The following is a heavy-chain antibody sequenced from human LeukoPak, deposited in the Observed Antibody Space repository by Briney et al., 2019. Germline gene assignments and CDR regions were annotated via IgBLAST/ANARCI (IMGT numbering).Heavy chain of an antibody. J-gene: IGHJ6*02. D-gene: IGHD4/OR15-4a*01. V-gene: IGHV4-59*12. Sequence: ASETLSLTCTVSGGSIIGYYLSWIRQPPGKGLEWIGSIYYSGSTNYNPSLKSRVTISVETSKNQFSLKLSSVTAADTAVYYCARYANSPYYYYAMDVWGQGTKVTVSS. CDR1: GGSIIGYY. CDR2: IYYSGST. CDR3: ARYANSPYYYYAMDV.